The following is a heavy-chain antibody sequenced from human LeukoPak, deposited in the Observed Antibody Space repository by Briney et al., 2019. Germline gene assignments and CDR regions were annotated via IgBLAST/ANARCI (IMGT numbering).Heavy chain of an antibody. CDR1: GGSISSYY. V-gene: IGHV4-59*12. D-gene: IGHD3-9*01. Sequence: SETLSLTCTVSGGSISSYYWSWIRQPPGKGLEWIGYIYYSGSTNYNPSLKSRVTISVDTSKNQFSLKLSSVTAADTAVYYCASLSPRPAHAFDIWGQGTTVTVSS. CDR3: ASLSPRPAHAFDI. J-gene: IGHJ3*02. CDR2: IYYSGST.